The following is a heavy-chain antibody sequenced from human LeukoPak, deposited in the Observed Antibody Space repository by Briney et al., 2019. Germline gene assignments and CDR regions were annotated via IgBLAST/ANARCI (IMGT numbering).Heavy chain of an antibody. Sequence: ASVKVSCKASGGTFSSYAISWVRQAPGQGLEWMGRIIPIFGTANYAQKFQGRDTITTDESTSTAYMELSSLRSEDTAVYYCARDLYCSGGSCYATGWFDPWGQGTLVTVSS. V-gene: IGHV1-69*05. CDR3: ARDLYCSGGSCYATGWFDP. J-gene: IGHJ5*02. CDR1: GGTFSSYA. D-gene: IGHD2-15*01. CDR2: IIPIFGTA.